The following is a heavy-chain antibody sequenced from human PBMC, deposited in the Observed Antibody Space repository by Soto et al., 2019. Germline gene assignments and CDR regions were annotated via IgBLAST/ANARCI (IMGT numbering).Heavy chain of an antibody. Sequence: EVQLVESGGGLVQPGGSLRLSCAASGFSFSDHYMDWVRQAPGKGLEWVGRTRNKAYSYTTESAASLRGRFTISRDDSKDSLSLQMISLKTEDTAGYYCATSLPSSKCSGFESWGQGTLVTVSS. D-gene: IGHD3-10*02. J-gene: IGHJ4*02. CDR2: TRNKAYSYTT. CDR1: GFSFSDHY. CDR3: ATSLPSSKCSGFES. V-gene: IGHV3-72*01.